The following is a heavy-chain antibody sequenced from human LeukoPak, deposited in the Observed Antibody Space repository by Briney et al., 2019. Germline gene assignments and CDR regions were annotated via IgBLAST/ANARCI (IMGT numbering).Heavy chain of an antibody. Sequence: PSETLSLTCTVSGGSISSYYWSWIRQPAGKGLEWIGRIYTSGSTNYNPSLKSRVTMSVDTSKNQFSLKLSSVTAADTAVYYCVRDGAPGVEMATINAFDIWGQGTMVTVSS. V-gene: IGHV4-4*07. CDR2: IYTSGST. J-gene: IGHJ3*02. D-gene: IGHD5-24*01. CDR1: GGSISSYY. CDR3: VRDGAPGVEMATINAFDI.